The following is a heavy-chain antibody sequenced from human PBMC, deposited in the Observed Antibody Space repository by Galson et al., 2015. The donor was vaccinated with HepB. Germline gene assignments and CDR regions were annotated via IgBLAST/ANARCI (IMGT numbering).Heavy chain of an antibody. J-gene: IGHJ4*02. CDR1: GYSFTSYW. V-gene: IGHV5-51*01. Sequence: QSGAEVKKPGESLKISCKGSGYSFTSYWIGWVRQMPGKGLEWMGIIYPGDSDTRYSPSFRGQVTISADKSISTAYLQWSSLKASDTAMYYCARNSMVRGVIITEDVWGQGTLVTVSS. CDR2: IYPGDSDT. D-gene: IGHD3-10*01. CDR3: ARNSMVRGVIITEDV.